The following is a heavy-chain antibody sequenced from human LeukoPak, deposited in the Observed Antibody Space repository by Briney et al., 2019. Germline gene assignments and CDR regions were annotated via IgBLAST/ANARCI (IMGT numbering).Heavy chain of an antibody. J-gene: IGHJ2*01. CDR2: INHSGST. Sequence: PSETLSLTCAVYGGSFIGYYWSWIRQPPGKGLEWIGEINHSGSTNYNPSLKSRVTISVDTSKNQFSLKLSSVTAADTAVYYCAREAYYYGSGSYYNVPFWYFDLWGRGTLVTVSS. CDR3: AREAYYYGSGSYYNVPFWYFDL. V-gene: IGHV4-34*01. CDR1: GGSFIGYY. D-gene: IGHD3-10*01.